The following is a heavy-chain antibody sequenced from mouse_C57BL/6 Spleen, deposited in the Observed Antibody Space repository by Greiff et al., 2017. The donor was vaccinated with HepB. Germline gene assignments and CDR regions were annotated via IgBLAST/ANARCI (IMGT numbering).Heavy chain of an antibody. V-gene: IGHV1-18*01. CDR2: INPNNGGT. D-gene: IGHD2-5*01. CDR1: GYTFTDYN. J-gene: IGHJ3*01. Sequence: VQLQQSGPELVKPGASVKIPCKASGYTFTDYNMDWVKQSHGKSLEWIGDINPNNGGTIYNQKFKGKATLTVDKSSSTAYMELRSLTSEDTAVYYCARGDSNSPWFAYWGQGTLVTVSA. CDR3: ARGDSNSPWFAY.